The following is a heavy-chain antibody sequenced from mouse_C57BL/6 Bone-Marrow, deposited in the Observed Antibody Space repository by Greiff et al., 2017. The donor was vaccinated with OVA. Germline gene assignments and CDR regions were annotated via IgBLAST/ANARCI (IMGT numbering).Heavy chain of an antibody. Sequence: EVMLVESGTVLARPGASVKMSCKTSGYTFTSYWMHWVKQRPGQGLEWIGAIYPGNSDTSYNQKFKGKAKLTAVTSASTAYMELSSLTNEDSAVYYCTRRGYGSSYFYWYFDVWGTGTTVTVSS. D-gene: IGHD1-1*01. CDR3: TRRGYGSSYFYWYFDV. CDR1: GYTFTSYW. CDR2: IYPGNSDT. V-gene: IGHV1-5*01. J-gene: IGHJ1*03.